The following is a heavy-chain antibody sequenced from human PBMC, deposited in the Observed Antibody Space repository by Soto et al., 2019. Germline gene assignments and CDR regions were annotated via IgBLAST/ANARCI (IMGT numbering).Heavy chain of an antibody. J-gene: IGHJ5*01. CDR3: LRDTDYDSYLFDF. D-gene: IGHD3-9*01. CDR2: ISSSSSYI. Sequence: GGSLRLSCAASGFTFSIYSMNWVREAPGKGLEWVSSISSSSSYIYYADSVKGRFTISRDNAKNSLYLQMNSLRAEDTAVYYCLRDTDYDSYLFDFWGQGTLVTVSS. CDR1: GFTFSIYS. V-gene: IGHV3-21*01.